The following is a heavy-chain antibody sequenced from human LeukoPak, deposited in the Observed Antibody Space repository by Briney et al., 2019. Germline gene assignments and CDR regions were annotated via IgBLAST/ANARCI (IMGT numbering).Heavy chain of an antibody. V-gene: IGHV4-59*01. CDR1: GGSISSYY. CDR2: IYYSGST. Sequence: SETLSLTCTVSGGSISSYYWSWIRQPPGKGLEWIGYIYYSGSTNYNPSLKSRVTISVDTSKNQFSLKLSSVTAADTAVYYCARESPLAARSFGGFGSPPRLVSERHFDYWGQGTLVTVSS. D-gene: IGHD6-6*01. CDR3: ARESPLAARSFGGFGSPPRLVSERHFDY. J-gene: IGHJ4*02.